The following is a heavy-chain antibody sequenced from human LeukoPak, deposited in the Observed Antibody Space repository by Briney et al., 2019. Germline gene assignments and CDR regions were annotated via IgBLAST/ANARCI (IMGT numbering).Heavy chain of an antibody. CDR3: AKYGATAGTNYFDY. Sequence: GGSLRLSCAASGFIFSSYAMSWVRQAPGKGLEWVSSISGSGSSTYYADSVKGRFTISRDNSKNTLYLQMNSLRAEDMAVYYCAKYGATAGTNYFDYWGQGTLVTVSS. CDR1: GFIFSSYA. V-gene: IGHV3-23*01. J-gene: IGHJ4*02. D-gene: IGHD6-13*01. CDR2: ISGSGSST.